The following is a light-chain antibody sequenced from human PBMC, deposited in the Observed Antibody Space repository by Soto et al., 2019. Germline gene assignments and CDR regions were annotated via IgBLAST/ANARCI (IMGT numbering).Light chain of an antibody. CDR3: QQYNNWPPIT. CDR2: GAS. CDR1: QSVSSN. V-gene: IGKV3-15*01. Sequence: EIVLTQSPATLSVSPGERAALTWRASQSVSSNLAWYQKKPGQAPRLLLYGASTRATGIPARCSGSGSGTELTLTISSLQSEDFAVYYCQQYNNWPPITFGQGTRLEIK. J-gene: IGKJ5*01.